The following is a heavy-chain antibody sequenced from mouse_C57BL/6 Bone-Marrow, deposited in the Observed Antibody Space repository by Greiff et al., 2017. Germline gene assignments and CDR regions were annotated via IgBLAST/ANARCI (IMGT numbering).Heavy chain of an antibody. D-gene: IGHD2-4*01. CDR1: GYTFTSYG. V-gene: IGHV1-81*01. J-gene: IGHJ2*01. Sequence: VQLQQPGAELVRPGASVKLSCKASGYTFTSYGIRWVKQRPGQGLEWIGEIYPASGNTYYNEKFKGKATLTADKSSSTAYVQLRSLTSEDSAVKFCARLEVDYDDCDDWGQGTTLTVSA. CDR2: IYPASGNT. CDR3: ARLEVDYDDCDD.